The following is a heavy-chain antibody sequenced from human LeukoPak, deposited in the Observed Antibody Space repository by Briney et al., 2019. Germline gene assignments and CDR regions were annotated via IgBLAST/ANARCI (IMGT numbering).Heavy chain of an antibody. V-gene: IGHV4-39*07. J-gene: IGHJ6*02. CDR3: ARGTYSSGWYLQYYYYYGMDV. CDR1: GGSISSINYY. Sequence: SETLSLTCTVSGGSISSINYYWGWVRQPPGKGLEWIGSIYYSGSTYYNRSLKSRVTISVDTSKNQFSLKLSSVTAADTAVYYCARGTYSSGWYLQYYYYYGMDVWGQGTTVTVSS. D-gene: IGHD6-19*01. CDR2: IYYSGST.